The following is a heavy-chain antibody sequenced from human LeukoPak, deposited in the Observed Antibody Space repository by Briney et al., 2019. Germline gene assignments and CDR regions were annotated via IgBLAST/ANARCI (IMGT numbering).Heavy chain of an antibody. Sequence: VKVSCKASGFTFPRSVMQWVRQARGQRLEWIGWIVVGSGNTNYAQKFQERVTITRDMSTSTAYMELSGLRSEDTAVYYCAADLGPHGDHDIWGQGTMVTVSS. V-gene: IGHV1-58*02. CDR2: IVVGSGNT. CDR1: GFTFPRSV. CDR3: AADLGPHGDHDI. D-gene: IGHD7-27*01. J-gene: IGHJ3*02.